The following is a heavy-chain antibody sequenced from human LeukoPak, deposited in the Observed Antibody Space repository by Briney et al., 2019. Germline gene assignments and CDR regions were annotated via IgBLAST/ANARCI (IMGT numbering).Heavy chain of an antibody. Sequence: SVKVSCKASGGTFSSYAISWVRQAPGQGLEWMGGIIPIFGRAGYAQRFQGRVTISADESTSTSYMELSSLRSDDTAVYYCARGGCGSCYRPSDALDIWGQGTMVTVSS. V-gene: IGHV1-69*13. D-gene: IGHD2-15*01. CDR1: GGTFSSYA. CDR2: IIPIFGRA. J-gene: IGHJ3*02. CDR3: ARGGCGSCYRPSDALDI.